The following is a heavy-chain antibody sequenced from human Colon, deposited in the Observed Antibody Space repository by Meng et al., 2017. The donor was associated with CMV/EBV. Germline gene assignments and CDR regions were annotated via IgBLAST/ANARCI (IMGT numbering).Heavy chain of an antibody. Sequence: GSLRLSCTVSGGSLNSNYYWGWIRQSPEKGLEWIGNIYYNGGTYYNPSLKSRVTISLDTSKNQFSLNLSSVTAADTAVYYCARAGKMHATGWHDYWGQGTPVTVSS. D-gene: IGHD6-19*01. CDR2: IYYNGGT. CDR1: GGSLNSNYY. J-gene: IGHJ4*02. CDR3: ARAGKMHATGWHDY. V-gene: IGHV4-39*07.